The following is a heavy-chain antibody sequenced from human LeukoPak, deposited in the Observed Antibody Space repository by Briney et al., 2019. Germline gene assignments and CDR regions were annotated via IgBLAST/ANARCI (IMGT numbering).Heavy chain of an antibody. D-gene: IGHD2-8*01. CDR3: ARDGVLAQALVPGAQTYYYYGLDV. CDR1: GYTFTSYY. V-gene: IGHV1-46*01. Sequence: ASVKVSCKASGYTFTSYYIHWVRQAPGQGLEWMGIINPSGGNTFYAQRFQGRVTMTRDTSTSTVYMELSSLRSEDTAVYYCARDGVLAQALVPGAQTYYYYGLDVWGQGTTVTVSS. CDR2: INPSGGNT. J-gene: IGHJ6*02.